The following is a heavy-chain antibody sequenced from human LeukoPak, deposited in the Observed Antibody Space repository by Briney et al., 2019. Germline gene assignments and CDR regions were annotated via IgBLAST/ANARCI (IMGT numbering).Heavy chain of an antibody. V-gene: IGHV4-59*01. CDR1: GGSISSYY. D-gene: IGHD6-13*01. Sequence: PSETLSLTCTVSGGSISSYYWSWVRQPPGKGLEWSGYIYYSGSTNYNPSLKSRVTISVDTSKNQFSLKLSSVTAADTAVYYCATVPRIAAAGTPFDYWGQGTLVTVSS. J-gene: IGHJ4*02. CDR2: IYYSGST. CDR3: ATVPRIAAAGTPFDY.